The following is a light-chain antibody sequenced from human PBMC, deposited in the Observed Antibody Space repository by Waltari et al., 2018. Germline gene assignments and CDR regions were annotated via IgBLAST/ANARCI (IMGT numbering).Light chain of an antibody. V-gene: IGKV1-39*01. CDR3: QQSYSTPLT. Sequence: DIQMTQSPSSLSASVGDRVTITCRASQSINTYLNWYQHKPGKGPNLLIYVASSLQSGVPSRFSGSGSETDFTLTISSLQPEDFATYDCQQSYSTPLTFGGGTKVEIK. J-gene: IGKJ4*01. CDR1: QSINTY. CDR2: VAS.